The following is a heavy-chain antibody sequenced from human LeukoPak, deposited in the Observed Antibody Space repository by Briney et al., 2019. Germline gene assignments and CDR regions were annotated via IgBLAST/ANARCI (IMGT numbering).Heavy chain of an antibody. CDR3: ARVNPTNSGFYTY. CDR2: IGPSSDNI. Sequence: GGSLILSCAASGFTFSSYEMSWVRQAPEKGLEWVSYIGPSSDNINYADSVKGRFTVSRDNAKNSLYLQMNSLRAEDTAVYYCARVNPTNSGFYTYWGQGTLVTVSS. CDR1: GFTFSSYE. D-gene: IGHD3-22*01. J-gene: IGHJ1*01. V-gene: IGHV3-48*03.